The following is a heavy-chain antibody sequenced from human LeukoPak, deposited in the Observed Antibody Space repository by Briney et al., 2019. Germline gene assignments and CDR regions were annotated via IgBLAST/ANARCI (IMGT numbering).Heavy chain of an antibody. J-gene: IGHJ4*02. D-gene: IGHD3-22*01. V-gene: IGHV3-23*01. CDR1: GFTFSSYA. Sequence: GGSLRLSCAASGFTFSSYAMSWVRQAPGKGLEWVSAISGSGGSTYYADSVKGRFTISRDNSNNTLYLQMSSLRAEDTAVYYCAKVSVGTYYYDSSGQYYFDYWGQGTLVTVSS. CDR3: AKVSVGTYYYDSSGQYYFDY. CDR2: ISGSGGST.